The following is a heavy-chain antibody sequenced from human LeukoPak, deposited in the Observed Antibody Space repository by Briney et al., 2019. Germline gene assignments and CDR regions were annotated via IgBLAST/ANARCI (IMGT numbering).Heavy chain of an antibody. CDR3: ARGTIYFDWLLKGYYMDV. J-gene: IGHJ6*03. CDR1: GFTFNTYN. V-gene: IGHV3-21*01. D-gene: IGHD3-9*01. Sequence: GGSLRLSCAASGFTFNTYNMNWVRQAPGKGLEWVSSISSSSSYIYYADSVKGRFTISRDNAKNSLYLQMNSLRAEDTAVYYCARGTIYFDWLLKGYYMDVWGKGTTVTVSS. CDR2: ISSSSSYI.